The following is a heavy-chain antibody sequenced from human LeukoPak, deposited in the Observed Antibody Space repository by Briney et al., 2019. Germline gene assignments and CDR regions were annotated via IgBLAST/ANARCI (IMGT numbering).Heavy chain of an antibody. V-gene: IGHV3-23*01. J-gene: IGHJ4*02. CDR3: ANGYYDSSGYY. CDR2: ISVSGSST. CDR1: GFTLNTYA. Sequence: GGSLRLSCAASGFTLNTYAMNWVRQAPGKGLEWVSAISVSGSSTYYADSVKGRFTISRDNSKNTLYLQMNSLRAEDTAVYYCANGYYDSSGYYWGQGTLVTVSS. D-gene: IGHD3-22*01.